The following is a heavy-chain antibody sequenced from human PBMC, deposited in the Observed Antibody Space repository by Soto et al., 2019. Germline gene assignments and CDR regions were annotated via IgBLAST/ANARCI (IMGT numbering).Heavy chain of an antibody. CDR2: INDDGSER. J-gene: IGHJ4*02. CDR1: GFMFGVYW. CDR3: AREFYGYYTYGPGDY. Sequence: EAQLVESGGGLVQPGGSLRLSCEASGFMFGVYWMSWVHQAPGKGLEWVANINDDGSERNYVDSVKGRFTISRDTPNNLLFLQMNSLRDEDTAVYYCAREFYGYYTYGPGDYWGQGTLVAVSS. D-gene: IGHD3-3*01. V-gene: IGHV3-7*01.